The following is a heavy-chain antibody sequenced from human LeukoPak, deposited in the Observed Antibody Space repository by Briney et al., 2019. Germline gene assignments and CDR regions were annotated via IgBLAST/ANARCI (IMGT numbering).Heavy chain of an antibody. Sequence: GGSLRLSCAASGFTFSSYAMNWVRQAPGKGLEWVSAISGSGTSTYYADSVKGRFTISRDNFKNTLYLQMNSLRADDTAVYCCAKSQWLDNWFDPWGQGTLVTASS. CDR3: AKSQWLDNWFDP. V-gene: IGHV3-23*01. D-gene: IGHD6-19*01. CDR1: GFTFSSYA. CDR2: ISGSGTST. J-gene: IGHJ5*02.